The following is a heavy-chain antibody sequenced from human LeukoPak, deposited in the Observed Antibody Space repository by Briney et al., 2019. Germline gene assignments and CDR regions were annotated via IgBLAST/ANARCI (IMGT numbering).Heavy chain of an antibody. Sequence: GGSLRLSCAASGFTFSSYWMHWVRQAPGKGLVWVSCVNRDGSSTTYADSVKGRFTISRYNAKNTLYLQMNSLRAEDTAVYYCASLFLCYGCSSSSHNFNIWGQGTMVTVSS. CDR1: GFTFSSYW. J-gene: IGHJ3*02. V-gene: IGHV3-74*03. CDR2: VNRDGSST. CDR3: ASLFLCYGCSSSSHNFNI. D-gene: IGHD6-6*01.